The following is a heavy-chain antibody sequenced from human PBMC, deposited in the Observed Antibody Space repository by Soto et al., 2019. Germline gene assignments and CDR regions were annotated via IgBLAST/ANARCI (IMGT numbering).Heavy chain of an antibody. CDR1: GVTFSSYS. CDR2: ISSSSSTI. J-gene: IGHJ4*02. Sequence: GGALRLSCAASGVTFSSYSMNWVRQAPGKGLEGVSYISSSSSTIYYADSGKGRFTITRDNAKKSLYLQMNSLRYEDTAVYYCASVGYSYPDYWGQGTLVTVSS. D-gene: IGHD5-18*01. V-gene: IGHV3-48*02. CDR3: ASVGYSYPDY.